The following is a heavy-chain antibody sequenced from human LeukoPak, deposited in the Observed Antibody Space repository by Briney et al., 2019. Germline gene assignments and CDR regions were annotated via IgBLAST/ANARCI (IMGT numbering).Heavy chain of an antibody. CDR2: ISWNSGSI. Sequence: GRSLRLSCAASGFTFDNYAIHWVRQAPGKGLEWVSGISWNSGSIDYADSVKGRFTISRDNAKNSLYLQMNSLRVEDMALYYCVKALGTTDAFHIWGQGTMVTVSS. D-gene: IGHD1-14*01. CDR3: VKALGTTDAFHI. J-gene: IGHJ3*02. CDR1: GFTFDNYA. V-gene: IGHV3-9*03.